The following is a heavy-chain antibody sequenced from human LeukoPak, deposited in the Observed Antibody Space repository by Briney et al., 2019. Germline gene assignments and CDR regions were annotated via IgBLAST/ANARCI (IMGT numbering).Heavy chain of an antibody. J-gene: IGHJ6*02. CDR2: IIPIFGTA. D-gene: IGHD5-12*01. CDR3: ARGPKYSGYEIVGYYYYYGMDV. Sequence: SVTVSCTASGGTFSSYAISWVRQAPGQGLEWMGGIIPIFGTANYAQKFQGRVTITADESTSTAYMELSSLRSEDTAVYYCARGPKYSGYEIVGYYYYYGMDVWGQGTTVTVSS. V-gene: IGHV1-69*13. CDR1: GGTFSSYA.